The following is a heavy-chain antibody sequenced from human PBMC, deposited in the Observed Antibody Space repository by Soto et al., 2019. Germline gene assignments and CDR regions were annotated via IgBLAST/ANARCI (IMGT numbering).Heavy chain of an antibody. J-gene: IGHJ4*02. CDR3: ARGSNDTYY. CDR1: GYTFTSYG. D-gene: IGHD1-1*01. V-gene: IGHV1-18*01. CDR2: INAYNGIT. Sequence: QVQLEQSESEVKKPGASVMVSCKASGYTFTSYGNSWVRQAPGQGLEWMGWINAYNGITNYAQNLHGRVTMTTDTAARTADMEMRSLRSDDTSVYYCARGSNDTYYWSQRTLVTVSA.